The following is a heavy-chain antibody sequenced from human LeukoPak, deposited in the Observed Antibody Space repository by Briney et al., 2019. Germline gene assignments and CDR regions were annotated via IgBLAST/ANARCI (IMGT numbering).Heavy chain of an antibody. CDR2: IDPSDSYT. V-gene: IGHV5-10-1*01. J-gene: IGHJ5*02. Sequence: GESLRISCKGSGYSFTSYWISWVRQMPGKGLEWMGRIDPSDSYTNYSPSFQGHVTISADKSISTAYLQWSSLKASDTAMYYCARRKGYCSGGSCYSGWFDPWGQGTPVTVSS. CDR3: ARRKGYCSGGSCYSGWFDP. D-gene: IGHD2-15*01. CDR1: GYSFTSYW.